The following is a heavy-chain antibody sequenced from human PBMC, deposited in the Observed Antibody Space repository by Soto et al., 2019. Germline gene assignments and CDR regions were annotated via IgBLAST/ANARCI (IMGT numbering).Heavy chain of an antibody. J-gene: IGHJ6*03. Sequence: ASVKVSCKASGYTFTSYDINWVRQATGQGLEWMGWMSPNSGNTGYAQKFQGRVTMTRNTSISTAYMELSSLRSEDTAVYYCARGIGGNDIYYYYYMDVWGKGTTVTVSS. D-gene: IGHD3-22*01. CDR2: MSPNSGNT. V-gene: IGHV1-8*01. CDR1: GYTFTSYD. CDR3: ARGIGGNDIYYYYYMDV.